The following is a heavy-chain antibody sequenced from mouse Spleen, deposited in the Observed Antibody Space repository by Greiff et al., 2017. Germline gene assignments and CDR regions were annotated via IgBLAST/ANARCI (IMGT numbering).Heavy chain of an antibody. CDR1: GYTFTSYW. CDR3: AREGVYYGNYFGY. V-gene: IGHV1-64*01. CDR2: IHPNSGST. J-gene: IGHJ2*01. Sequence: VQLQQPGAELVKPGASVKLSCKASGYTFTSYWMHWVKQRPGQGLEWIGMIHPNSGSTNYNEKFKSKATLTVDKSSSTAYMQLSSLTSEDSEVYLCAREGVYYGNYFGYWGQGTTLTGSS. D-gene: IGHD2-1*01.